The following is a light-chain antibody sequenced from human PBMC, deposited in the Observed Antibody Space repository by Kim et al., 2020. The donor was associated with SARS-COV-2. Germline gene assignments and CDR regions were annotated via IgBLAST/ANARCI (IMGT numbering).Light chain of an antibody. CDR3: QQYNSLPFT. V-gene: IGKV3-20*01. CDR1: QSVSSN. CDR2: GAS. Sequence: ELVLTQSPGTLSLSPGERATLSCRASQSVSSNLAWYQQRPGQAPRHLIYGASNRATGIPARFSGSGSGTDFTLTISRLESEDFAVYYCQQYNSLPFTFGPGTKVDIK. J-gene: IGKJ3*01.